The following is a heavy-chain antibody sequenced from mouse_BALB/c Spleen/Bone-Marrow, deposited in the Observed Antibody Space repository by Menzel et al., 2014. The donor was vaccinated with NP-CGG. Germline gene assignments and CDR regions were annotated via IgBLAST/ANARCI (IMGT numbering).Heavy chain of an antibody. Sequence: EVQGVESGGDLVKPGGSLKLSCAASGFTFSSYGMSWVRQTPDKRLEWVATISGGGSYTYYPDSVKGRFTISRDNAKNTLYLQMSSLKSEDTAMYYCASGNYYAMDYWGQGTSVTVSS. CDR2: ISGGGSYT. CDR3: ASGNYYAMDY. CDR1: GFTFSSYG. V-gene: IGHV5-6*01. D-gene: IGHD1-1*01. J-gene: IGHJ4*01.